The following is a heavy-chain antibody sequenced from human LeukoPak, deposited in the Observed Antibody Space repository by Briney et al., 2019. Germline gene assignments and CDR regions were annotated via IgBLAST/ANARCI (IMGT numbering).Heavy chain of an antibody. Sequence: GGSLRLSCAVSGFTFDDYAMHWVRQAPGKGLEWVSGISWNSGSIGYADSVKGRFTISRDNAKNSLYLQMTSLRAEDMALYYCAKANSSGYYAAWDNWGQGTLVSVSS. CDR2: ISWNSGSI. J-gene: IGHJ4*02. V-gene: IGHV3-9*03. CDR1: GFTFDDYA. CDR3: AKANSSGYYAAWDN. D-gene: IGHD3-22*01.